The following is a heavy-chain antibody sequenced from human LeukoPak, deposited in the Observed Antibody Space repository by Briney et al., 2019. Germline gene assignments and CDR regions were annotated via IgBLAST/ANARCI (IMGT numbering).Heavy chain of an antibody. V-gene: IGHV3-21*01. CDR2: ISSSSSYI. J-gene: IGHJ3*02. CDR3: ARVARTADAFDI. Sequence: GGSLRLSCAASGFTFSSYEMNWVRQAPGKGLEWVSSISSSSSYIYYADSVKGRFTISRDNAKNSLYLQMNSLRAEDTAVYYCARVARTADAFDIWGQGTMVTVSS. CDR1: GFTFSSYE.